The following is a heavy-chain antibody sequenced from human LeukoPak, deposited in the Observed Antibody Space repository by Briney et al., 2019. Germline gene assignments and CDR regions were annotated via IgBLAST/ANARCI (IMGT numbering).Heavy chain of an antibody. CDR1: GFPFNIFA. CDR3: AKDLGGSGWTLFDC. Sequence: GGSLRLSCAASGFPFNIFAMSWLRQAPGKGLEWVSALNSGGSTYYADSVKGRFTISRGTSKNTLYLQMNSLRAEDTAVYYCAKDLGGSGWTLFDCWGPGTLVTVSS. J-gene: IGHJ4*02. D-gene: IGHD6-19*01. CDR2: LNSGGST. V-gene: IGHV3-23*01.